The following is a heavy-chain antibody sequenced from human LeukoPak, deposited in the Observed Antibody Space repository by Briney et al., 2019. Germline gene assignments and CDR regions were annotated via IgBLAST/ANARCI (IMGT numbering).Heavy chain of an antibody. V-gene: IGHV4-59*08. Sequence: PSETLSLTCTVSGGSISSYYWNWLRQPPGKGLEWIGYIHYSGSTKYNPSLKSRVTISVDTSKNQSSLKLSSVTAADTAVYYRARWYSSGRAFYYWGQGTLVPVSS. CDR3: ARWYSSGRAFYY. D-gene: IGHD6-19*01. CDR1: GGSISSYY. CDR2: IHYSGST. J-gene: IGHJ4*02.